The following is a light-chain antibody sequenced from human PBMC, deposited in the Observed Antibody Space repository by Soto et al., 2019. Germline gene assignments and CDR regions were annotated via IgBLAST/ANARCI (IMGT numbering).Light chain of an antibody. CDR1: QSIGSY. Sequence: DIQMTQSPSSLSASVGDRVTITCRASQSIGSYLNWYQQIPGKAPKVLLYAASTLQSGVPSRFSGSGSGTDFTLTISSLQPEDFATYYCQQSYRTPVTFGPGTQVAIK. CDR2: AAS. CDR3: QQSYRTPVT. J-gene: IGKJ3*01. V-gene: IGKV1-39*01.